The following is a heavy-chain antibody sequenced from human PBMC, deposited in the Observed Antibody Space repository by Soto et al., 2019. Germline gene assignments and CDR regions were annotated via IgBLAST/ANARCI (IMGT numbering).Heavy chain of an antibody. CDR3: ATDSSGAPADYYCSYGMDV. CDR1: GYTFTRFG. V-gene: IGHV1-18*01. CDR2: ISAYNGNT. D-gene: IGHD3-22*01. J-gene: IGHJ6*02. Sequence: QVQLVQSGAEVKKPGASVKVSCKTSGYTFTRFGISWVRQAPGQGPEWMGWISAYNGNTKYAQKFQGRLTMTTDTSTSKDSVELRSLRSDDTAIYYCATDSSGAPADYYCSYGMDVWGQGTTVTVSS.